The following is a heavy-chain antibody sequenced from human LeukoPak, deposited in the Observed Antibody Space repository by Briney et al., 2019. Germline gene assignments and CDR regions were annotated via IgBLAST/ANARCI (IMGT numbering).Heavy chain of an antibody. CDR2: IKQDGSEK. V-gene: IGHV3-7*01. CDR3: ARKRIYCSSTSCYAAFDY. D-gene: IGHD2-2*01. J-gene: IGHJ4*02. CDR1: GFYFSTYV. Sequence: GGSLRLSCAASGFYFSTYVMGWVRQAPGKGLEWVANIKQDGSEKYYVDSVKGRFTISRDNAKNSLYLQMNSLRAEDTAVYYCARKRIYCSSTSCYAAFDYWGQGTLVTVSS.